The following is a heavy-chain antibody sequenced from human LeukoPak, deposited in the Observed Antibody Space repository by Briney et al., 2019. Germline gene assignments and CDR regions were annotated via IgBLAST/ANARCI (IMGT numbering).Heavy chain of an antibody. J-gene: IGHJ4*02. CDR2: ISSSGSTI. V-gene: IGHV3-48*03. CDR3: ARGEPEQQTIDY. D-gene: IGHD6-13*01. CDR1: GFTFSSYE. Sequence: GGSLRLSCAASGFTFSSYEMNWVRQAPGKGLEWVSYISSSGSTIYYADSVKGRFTISRDNTKNSLYLQMNSLRAEDTAVYYCARGEPEQQTIDYWGQGTLVTVSS.